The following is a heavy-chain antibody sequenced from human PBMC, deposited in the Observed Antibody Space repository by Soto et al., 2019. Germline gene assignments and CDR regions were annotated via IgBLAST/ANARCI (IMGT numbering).Heavy chain of an antibody. D-gene: IGHD3-3*01. CDR2: ISSSSSYI. CDR1: GFTFSSYS. V-gene: IGHV3-21*01. J-gene: IGHJ4*02. CDR3: AGLSAYGEVVDY. Sequence: EVQLVESGGGLVKPGGSLRLSCAASGFTFSSYSMNWVRQAPGKGLEWVSSISSSSSYIYYADSVKGRFTISRDNAKNSLYLQMNSLRAEDTAVYCCAGLSAYGEVVDYWGQGTLVTVSS.